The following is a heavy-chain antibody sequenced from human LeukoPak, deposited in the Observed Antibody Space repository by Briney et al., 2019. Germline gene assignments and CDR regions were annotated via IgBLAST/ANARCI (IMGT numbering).Heavy chain of an antibody. V-gene: IGHV3-21*01. CDR2: ISSSSSYI. CDR3: AGIYYGSGSFDY. CDR1: GFTFSSYR. Sequence: GGSLRHSCAASGFTFSSYRMNWVRQAPGEGLEWVSSISSSSSYIYYADSVKGRFTISRDNAKNSLYLQMNSLRAEDTAVYYCAGIYYGSGSFDYWGQGTLVTVSS. J-gene: IGHJ4*02. D-gene: IGHD3-10*01.